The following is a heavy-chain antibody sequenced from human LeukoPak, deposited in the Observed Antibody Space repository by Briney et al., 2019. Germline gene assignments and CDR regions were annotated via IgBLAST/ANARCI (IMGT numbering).Heavy chain of an antibody. CDR2: TCDSANT. D-gene: IGHD6-19*01. CDR1: GGSFSNYC. CDR3: ARWHDSGRYFDY. Sequence: PSETLSLTCTVSGGSFSNYCWNWMRQSPGKGLEWIGYTCDSANTYYNPSLKSRVTISVDTSKNQSSLKLTSTTAADTAVYYCARWHDSGRYFDYWGRGTSVTVSS. V-gene: IGHV4-59*01. J-gene: IGHJ4*02.